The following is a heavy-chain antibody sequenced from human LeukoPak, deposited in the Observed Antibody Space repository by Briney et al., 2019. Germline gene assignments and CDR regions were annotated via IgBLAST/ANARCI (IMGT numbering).Heavy chain of an antibody. CDR2: INPSGGST. D-gene: IGHD3-3*01. CDR1: GYTFTSYY. Sequence: ASVKVSCKASGYTFTSYYMHWVRQAPGQGLEWMGLINPSGGSTSYAQKFQGRVTMTRDTSTSTVYMELSSLRSEDTAVYYCARDRRVRFLEWLFDAFDIWGQGTMVTVSS. CDR3: ARDRRVRFLEWLFDAFDI. J-gene: IGHJ3*02. V-gene: IGHV1-46*01.